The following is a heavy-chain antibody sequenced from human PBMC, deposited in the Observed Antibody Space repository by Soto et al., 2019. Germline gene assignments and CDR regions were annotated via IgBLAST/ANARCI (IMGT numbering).Heavy chain of an antibody. CDR2: ISYDGSNK. V-gene: IGHV3-30*18. Sequence: PGGSLRLSCAASGFTFSSYGXHXVXXXPGKGLEWVAVISYDGSNKYYADSVKGRFTISRDNSKNTLYLQMNSLRAEDTAIYYCAKCSGTSCYAPDYFDYWGQGTLVTVSS. J-gene: IGHJ4*02. D-gene: IGHD2-2*01. CDR3: AKCSGTSCYAPDYFDY. CDR1: GFTFSSYG.